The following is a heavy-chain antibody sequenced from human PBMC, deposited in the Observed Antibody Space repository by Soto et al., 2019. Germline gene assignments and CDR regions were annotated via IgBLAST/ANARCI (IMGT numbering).Heavy chain of an antibody. V-gene: IGHV4-39*01. CDR3: ARWSPYRRYSGYYFDY. Sequence: PSETLSLTCTVSGGSISSSSYYWGWIRQPPGKGLEWIGSIYYSGSTYYNPSLKSRVTISVDTSKNQFSLKLSSVTAADTAVYYCARWSPYRRYSGYYFDYWGQGTLVTVSS. CDR2: IYYSGST. D-gene: IGHD5-12*01. J-gene: IGHJ4*02. CDR1: GGSISSSSYY.